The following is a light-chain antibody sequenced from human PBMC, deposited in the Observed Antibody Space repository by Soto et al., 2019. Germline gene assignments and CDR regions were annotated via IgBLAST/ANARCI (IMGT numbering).Light chain of an antibody. CDR2: GTS. CDR1: QSVASN. CDR3: QHYNNWPIT. Sequence: EIVMTQSPASLSVSPGESVTLSCRASQSVASNLAWYQQKPGQAPRLLIYGTSTRATGVPARFSGSGSGTDFTLTISSPQAADFAVYHCQHYNNWPITFGQGTRLEIK. J-gene: IGKJ5*01. V-gene: IGKV3-15*01.